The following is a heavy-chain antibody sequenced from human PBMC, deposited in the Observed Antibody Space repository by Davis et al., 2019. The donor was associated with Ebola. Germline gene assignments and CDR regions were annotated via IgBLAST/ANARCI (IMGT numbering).Heavy chain of an antibody. CDR2: INDSGRT. CDR3: ARARPWAGYGMDV. CDR1: GGSLTGHY. V-gene: IGHV4-34*01. Sequence: SETLSLTCDVSGGSLTGHYWSWIRQPPGKGLEWIGEINDSGRTNYNPSLKSRVTISVDTSKNHFSLKLSSVTAADTAVYYCARARPWAGYGMDVWGQGTTVTVSS. D-gene: IGHD3/OR15-3a*01. J-gene: IGHJ6*02.